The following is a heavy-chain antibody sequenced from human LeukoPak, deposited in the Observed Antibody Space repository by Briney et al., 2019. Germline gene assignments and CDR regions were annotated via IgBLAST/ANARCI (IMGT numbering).Heavy chain of an antibody. V-gene: IGHV3-11*01. CDR3: AREVGAGIFDS. CDR1: GFTLNDFH. D-gene: IGHD6-19*01. Sequence: GGSLRLSCAASGFTLNDFHMSWIRQAPGKGLEWVSDIGSSDNIISYADSVKGRFTISRDIAKNSLYLQVNSLRVEDTAVYYCAREVGAGIFDSGARGPLVTVPS. CDR2: IGSSDNII. J-gene: IGHJ4*02.